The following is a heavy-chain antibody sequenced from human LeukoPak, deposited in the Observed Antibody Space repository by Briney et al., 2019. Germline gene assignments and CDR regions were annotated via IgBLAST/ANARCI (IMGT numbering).Heavy chain of an antibody. J-gene: IGHJ4*02. CDR1: GYTFTSYG. D-gene: IGHD3-9*01. CDR2: ISAYNGNT. V-gene: IGHV1-18*01. CDR3: ARHPELRYFDWSTPNFDY. Sequence: ASVKVSCKASGYTFTSYGISWVRQAPGQGLEWMGWISAYNGNTNYAQKFQGRVTITRDTSASTAYMELSSLRSEDTAVYYCARHPELRYFDWSTPNFDYWGQGTLVTVSS.